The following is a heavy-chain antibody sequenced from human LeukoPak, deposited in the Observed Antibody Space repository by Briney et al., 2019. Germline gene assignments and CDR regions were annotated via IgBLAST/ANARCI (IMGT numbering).Heavy chain of an antibody. J-gene: IGHJ5*02. CDR2: MYYSGST. Sequence: SETLSLTCTVSGGSISSSNSYWGWIRQPPGKGLEWIGSMYYSGSTYSGSTFYNPSLRSRVTISVDTSKNQFSLKLTSVTAADTAVYYCARHDFYGGTYSGWSDPWGQGTLVAVSS. CDR3: ARHDFYGGTYSGWSDP. CDR1: GGSISSSNSY. D-gene: IGHD4-23*01. V-gene: IGHV4-39*01.